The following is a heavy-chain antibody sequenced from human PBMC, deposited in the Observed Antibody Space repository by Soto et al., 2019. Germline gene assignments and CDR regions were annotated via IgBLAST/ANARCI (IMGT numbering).Heavy chain of an antibody. CDR3: ASNPHCSGGSCYSYFDY. V-gene: IGHV1-69*18. CDR1: GGTFSSYA. J-gene: IGHJ4*02. D-gene: IGHD2-15*01. Sequence: QVQLVQSGAEVKKPGSSVKVSCKASGGTFSSYAIRWVRQAPGQGLEWMGRIIPIFGTANYAQKFQGRFTITADESTSTAYMELSSLRSEDTAVYYCASNPHCSGGSCYSYFDYWGQGTLVTVSS. CDR2: IIPIFGTA.